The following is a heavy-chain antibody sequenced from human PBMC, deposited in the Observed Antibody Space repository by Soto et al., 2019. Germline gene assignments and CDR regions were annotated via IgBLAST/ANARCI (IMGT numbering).Heavy chain of an antibody. CDR2: MNPNTGNT. J-gene: IGHJ5*02. D-gene: IGHD1-20*01. V-gene: IGHV1-8*01. CDR3: ARGRAISGTMPS. Sequence: QVKLVQSGAEVKKPGASVKVSCKASGYTFTSYDINWVRQATGQGLEWMGWMNPNTGNTGYAQKFQGRVTMTRNTSISTAYMELSSLRSEETAVYYCARGRAISGTMPSWGQGTLVTVSS. CDR1: GYTFTSYD.